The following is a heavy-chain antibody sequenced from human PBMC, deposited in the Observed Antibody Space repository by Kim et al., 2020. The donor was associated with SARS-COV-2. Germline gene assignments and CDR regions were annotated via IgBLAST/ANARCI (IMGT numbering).Heavy chain of an antibody. CDR2: NQ. J-gene: IGHJ4*02. Sequence: NQNYAAPGKGRFPISRDTSKNKLYLQMNSLRGEDSAVYYCVRDNDFWAWDYWGRGTLVTVSS. CDR3: VRDNDFWAWDY. D-gene: IGHD1-1*01. V-gene: IGHV3-33*01.